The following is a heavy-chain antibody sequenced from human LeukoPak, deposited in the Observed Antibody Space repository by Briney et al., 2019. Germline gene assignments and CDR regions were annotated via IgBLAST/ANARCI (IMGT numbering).Heavy chain of an antibody. Sequence: GGSLRLSCAASGFTFSSYAMSWVRQAPGKGLEWVSAISGSGGSIYYADSVKGRFTISRDNSKNTLYLQMNSLRAEDTAVYYCAKAQWELILLDAFDIWGQGTMVTVSS. CDR2: ISGSGGSI. J-gene: IGHJ3*02. CDR3: AKAQWELILLDAFDI. D-gene: IGHD1-26*01. CDR1: GFTFSSYA. V-gene: IGHV3-23*01.